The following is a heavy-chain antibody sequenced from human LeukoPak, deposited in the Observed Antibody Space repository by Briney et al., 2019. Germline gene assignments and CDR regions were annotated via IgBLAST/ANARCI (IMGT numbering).Heavy chain of an antibody. D-gene: IGHD3-3*01. CDR3: ARDLGRDITIFGVVIPNFDY. CDR2: INPSGGST. V-gene: IGHV1-46*01. J-gene: IGHJ4*02. CDR1: GYTFTSYY. Sequence: GASVKVSCKASGYTFTSYYMHWVRQAPGQGLEWVGIINPSGGSTSYAQKFQGRVTMTRDTSTSTVYMELSSLRSEDTAVYCCARDLGRDITIFGVVIPNFDYWGQGTLVTVSS.